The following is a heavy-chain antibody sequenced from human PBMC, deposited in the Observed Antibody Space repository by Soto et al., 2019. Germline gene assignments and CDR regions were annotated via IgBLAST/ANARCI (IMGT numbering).Heavy chain of an antibody. V-gene: IGHV4-34*01. CDR3: ARGITTKVVQTAAPDKYYFDS. D-gene: IGHD3-22*01. CDR2: INHGGSS. J-gene: IGHJ4*02. Sequence: SETLSLTCAVYGGSFSGYYWSWIRQSPGKGLEWIGEINHGGSSNYNPPLKSRITISVDTSKNQFSLKLNSLTAADTAVYYCARGITTKVVQTAAPDKYYFDSWGQGTLVTVSS. CDR1: GGSFSGYY.